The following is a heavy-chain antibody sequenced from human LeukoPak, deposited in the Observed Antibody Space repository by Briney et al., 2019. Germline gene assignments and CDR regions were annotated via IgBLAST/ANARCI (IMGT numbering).Heavy chain of an antibody. J-gene: IGHJ4*02. Sequence: ASVKVSCKASGYTFTSYYMHWVRQAPGKGLEWMGGFDPEDGETIYAQKFQGRVTMTEDTSTDTAYMELSSLRSEDTAVYYCATRRYDSSGYYYFDYWGQGTLVTVSS. CDR3: ATRRYDSSGYYYFDY. D-gene: IGHD3-22*01. V-gene: IGHV1-24*01. CDR2: FDPEDGET. CDR1: GYTFTSYY.